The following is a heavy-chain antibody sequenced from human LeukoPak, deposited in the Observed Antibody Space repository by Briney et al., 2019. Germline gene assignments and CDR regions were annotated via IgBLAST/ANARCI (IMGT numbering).Heavy chain of an antibody. CDR1: GFTFRSYS. D-gene: IGHD2-2*01. Sequence: GGTLRLSCAASGFTFRSYSMNWVRQAPGKGLEWVSSISSSSKYIYYADSVKGRFTISRDNAKNSLYLQMKSLRAEDTAVYYCARGIVPAAMAAFEICGQGKMGSVSS. V-gene: IGHV3-21*01. CDR3: ARGIVPAAMAAFEI. J-gene: IGHJ3*02. CDR2: ISSSSKYI.